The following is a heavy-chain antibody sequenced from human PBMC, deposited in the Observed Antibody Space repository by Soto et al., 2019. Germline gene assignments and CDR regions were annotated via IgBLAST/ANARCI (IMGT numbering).Heavy chain of an antibody. CDR3: ASFKVNDRELDY. J-gene: IGHJ4*02. CDR2: IYHSGSS. D-gene: IGHD1-1*01. CDR1: GGSVSSGGYS. V-gene: IGHV4-30-2*01. Sequence: QLQLQESGSGLVKPSQTLSLTCAVSGGSVSSGGYSWSWIRQPPGKGLEWIGYIYHSGSSYYNPSHKSRVTISVDRSKNQFSLKLSSVTAADTAMYYCASFKVNDRELDYWGQGTLVTVSS.